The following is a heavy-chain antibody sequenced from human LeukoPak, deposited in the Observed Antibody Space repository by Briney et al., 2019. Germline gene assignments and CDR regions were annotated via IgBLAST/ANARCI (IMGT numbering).Heavy chain of an antibody. CDR3: ARMFRSSWYINWFDP. J-gene: IGHJ5*02. V-gene: IGHV4-38-2*02. CDR1: GYSISSGYF. CDR2: IHHSGST. D-gene: IGHD6-13*01. Sequence: PSETLSLTCTVSGYSISSGYFWGWIRQPPGKGLDWIGSIHHSGSTSYNPSLKRRLTISVDTSKSQFSLKLNFVTAADTAMYYCARMFRSSWYINWFDPWGQGTLVTVSS.